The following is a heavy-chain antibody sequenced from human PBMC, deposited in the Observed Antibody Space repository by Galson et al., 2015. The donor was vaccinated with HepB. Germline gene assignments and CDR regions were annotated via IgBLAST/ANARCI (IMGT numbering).Heavy chain of an antibody. Sequence: SLRLSCAGSGFTFSSDWMSWVRQAPGKGLEWVANINQDGSTKYYADSVKGRFIISRDNAKNSLYLQMNSVRAEDTAVYYCAANKNWGQGTLVTVSS. CDR1: GFTFSSDW. V-gene: IGHV3-7*01. J-gene: IGHJ4*02. D-gene: IGHD1/OR15-1a*01. CDR3: AANKN. CDR2: INQDGSTK.